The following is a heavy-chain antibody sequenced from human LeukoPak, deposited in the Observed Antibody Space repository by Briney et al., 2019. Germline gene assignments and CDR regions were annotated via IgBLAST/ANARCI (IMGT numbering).Heavy chain of an antibody. V-gene: IGHV3-66*01. CDR3: ARTYYYDSGGPD. CDR1: GFTVSSNY. D-gene: IGHD3-22*01. CDR2: IYSGGTT. Sequence: PGGSLRLSCAASGFTVSSNYMTWVRQAPGKGLEWVSVIYSGGTTYYADSVKGRFTISRDNSKNTLYLQMNSLRVEDTAVYYCARTYYYDSGGPDWGQGTLVTVSS. J-gene: IGHJ4*02.